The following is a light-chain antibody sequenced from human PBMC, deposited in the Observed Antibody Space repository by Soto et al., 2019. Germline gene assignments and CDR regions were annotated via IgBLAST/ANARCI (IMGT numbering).Light chain of an antibody. CDR2: GAS. J-gene: IGKJ1*01. CDR3: QQYSSSPRT. V-gene: IGKV3-20*01. CDR1: QSVSSSY. Sequence: LTLSPGTLSLTPGEGATLSCRASQSVSSSYLAWYQQKPGQAPRVLIHGASSRATGIPDRFNGSGSGTDFTFTISRLEPEDFAVYYCQQYSSSPRTFGQGTKVDIK.